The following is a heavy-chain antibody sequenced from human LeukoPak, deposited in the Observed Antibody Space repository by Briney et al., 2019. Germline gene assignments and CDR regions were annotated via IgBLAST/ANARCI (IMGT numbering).Heavy chain of an antibody. D-gene: IGHD6-6*01. CDR2: INHSGST. CDR3: ARGSADSSSCDY. CDR1: GGSFSGYY. J-gene: IGHJ4*02. Sequence: SETLSVTCAVYGGSFSGYYWSWIRQPPGKGLEWIGEINHSGSTNYNPSLKSRVTISVDTSKNQFSLKLSSVTAADTAVYYCARGSADSSSCDYWGQGTLVTVSS. V-gene: IGHV4-34*01.